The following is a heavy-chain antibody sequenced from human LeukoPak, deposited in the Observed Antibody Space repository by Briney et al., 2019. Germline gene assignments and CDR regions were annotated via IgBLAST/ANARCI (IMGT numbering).Heavy chain of an antibody. J-gene: IGHJ5*02. CDR2: IYHSGST. CDR3: AREGSYGSDWFDP. V-gene: IGHV4-38-2*02. Sequence: SETLSLTCTVSGDSITSGYYWGWIRQPPGKGLEWIGSIYHSGSTYYNPSLKSRVTISVDTSKNQFSLKLRSVTAADTAVYYCAREGSYGSDWFDPWGQGTLVTVSS. D-gene: IGHD5-18*01. CDR1: GDSITSGYY.